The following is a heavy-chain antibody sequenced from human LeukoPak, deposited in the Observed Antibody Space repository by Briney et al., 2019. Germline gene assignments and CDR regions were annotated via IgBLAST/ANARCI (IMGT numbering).Heavy chain of an antibody. CDR1: GFTFSNNG. CDR3: AKTNGYYDY. CDR2: ISGGGDTT. D-gene: IGHD3-22*01. Sequence: GGSLRLSCAASGFTFSNNGMSWVRQSPGRGLEWVSGISGGGDTTYYAESVKGRFTISRDNSKNTLFLQMNSLTAEDTAVYYCAKTNGYYDYWGQGTLVTVSS. V-gene: IGHV3-23*01. J-gene: IGHJ4*02.